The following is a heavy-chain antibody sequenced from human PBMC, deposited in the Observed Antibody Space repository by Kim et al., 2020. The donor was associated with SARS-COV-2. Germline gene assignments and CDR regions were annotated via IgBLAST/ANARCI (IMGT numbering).Heavy chain of an antibody. Sequence: GGSLRLSCEASGFTFSNYDMSWVRQAPGQGLEWVSGIGRSGGRTYYGNSAQGRFTISRDNSKNTLYLQMSSLRAEDTALYYCAKQDTGLRFDYWGQGILVIVSS. CDR2: IGRSGGRT. CDR3: AKQDTGLRFDY. D-gene: IGHD1-1*01. CDR1: GFTFSNYD. J-gene: IGHJ4*02. V-gene: IGHV3-23*01.